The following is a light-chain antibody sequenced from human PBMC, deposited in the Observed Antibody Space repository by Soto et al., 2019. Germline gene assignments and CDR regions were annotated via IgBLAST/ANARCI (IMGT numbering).Light chain of an antibody. Sequence: QSVLTQPPSASGSPGQSVTISCTGTSSDVGGYNYVSWYQQHPGKAPKLMIYEVSKRPLGVPDRFSGSKSGNTASLTVSGLQAEDEADYYCSSYAGSNNVIFGGGTKVTVL. CDR1: SSDVGGYNY. V-gene: IGLV2-8*01. J-gene: IGLJ2*01. CDR3: SSYAGSNNVI. CDR2: EVS.